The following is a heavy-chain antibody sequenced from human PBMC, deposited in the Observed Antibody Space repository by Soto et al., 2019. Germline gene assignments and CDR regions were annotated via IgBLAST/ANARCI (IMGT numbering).Heavy chain of an antibody. J-gene: IGHJ6*02. CDR2: IYYSGIT. CDR3: ARSDGDFGPHYYYGMDV. Sequence: QLQLQESGPGLVKPSETLPLTCTVSGGSISSGTYYWNWIRQPPGKGLEWIGIIYYSGITYYNPSLKSRVTISLDTSKNQFSLKLSSVTAADTAVYYCARSDGDFGPHYYYGMDVWGQGTTVTVSS. CDR1: GGSISSGTYY. V-gene: IGHV4-39*01. D-gene: IGHD4-17*01.